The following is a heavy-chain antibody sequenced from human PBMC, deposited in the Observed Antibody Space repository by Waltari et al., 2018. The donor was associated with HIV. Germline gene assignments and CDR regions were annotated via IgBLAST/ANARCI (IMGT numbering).Heavy chain of an antibody. CDR1: GFTFSSSW. CDR2: INSDGSST. D-gene: IGHD1-26*01. J-gene: IGHJ5*02. Sequence: EVQLVESGGGLVQPGGSLRLSCAASGFTFSSSWMHWVRQAPGKGLVWVSRINSDGSSTSDADSVKGRFTISRDNAKNTLYLQMNSLRAEDTAVYYCARDLVVGATWGNWFDPWGLGTLVTVSS. V-gene: IGHV3-74*01. CDR3: ARDLVVGATWGNWFDP.